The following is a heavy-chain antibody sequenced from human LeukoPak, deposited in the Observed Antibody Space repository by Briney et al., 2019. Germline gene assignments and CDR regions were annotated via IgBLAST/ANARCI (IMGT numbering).Heavy chain of an antibody. J-gene: IGHJ6*02. CDR1: CASISSGGYS. CDR2: IYHSGST. CDR3: ARESPYYYGIDV. V-gene: IGHV4-30-2*01. Sequence: TLSLTCAVYCASISSGGYSWSWIRQPPGKGLEWIGYIYHSGSTYYNPSLKSRVSISVDRSKNQFSLNLSSVTAAHTAVYYCARESPYYYGIDVWGQGTTVTVSS.